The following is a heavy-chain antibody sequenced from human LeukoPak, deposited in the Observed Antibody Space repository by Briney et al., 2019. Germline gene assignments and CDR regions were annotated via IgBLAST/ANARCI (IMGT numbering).Heavy chain of an antibody. J-gene: IGHJ4*02. CDR1: GYSISSGFF. CDR3: ARVDSTAARPLDY. D-gene: IGHD6-6*01. Sequence: SETLSLTCTVSGYSISSGFFWGWIRQPPGKGLEWIGSVYHSGSTYYNPSLKSRVTISVDTSKNQFSLKLSSVTAADTAVYYCARVDSTAARPLDYWGQGTLVTLSS. V-gene: IGHV4-38-2*02. CDR2: VYHSGST.